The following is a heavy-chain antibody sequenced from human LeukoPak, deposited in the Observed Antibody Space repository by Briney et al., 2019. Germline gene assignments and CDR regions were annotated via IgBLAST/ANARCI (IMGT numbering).Heavy chain of an antibody. CDR1: GFTFSSYS. D-gene: IGHD4-17*01. V-gene: IGHV3-21*01. CDR3: ARDPHDYGDYGGDY. J-gene: IGHJ4*02. Sequence: KTGGSLRLSCAASGFTFSSYSMNWVRQAPGKGLEWVSSISSSSSYIYYADSVKGRFTISRDNAKNSLYLQMNSLRAEDTAVYYCARDPHDYGDYGGDYWGQGTLVTVSS. CDR2: ISSSSSYI.